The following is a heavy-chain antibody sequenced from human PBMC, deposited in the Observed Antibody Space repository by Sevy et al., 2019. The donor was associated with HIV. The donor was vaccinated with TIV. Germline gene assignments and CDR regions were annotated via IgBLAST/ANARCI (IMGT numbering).Heavy chain of an antibody. V-gene: IGHV3-53*01. J-gene: IGHJ3*02. CDR1: GFTVSSNY. CDR3: ARGPYGDYGDAFDI. Sequence: GGSLRLSCVASGFTVSSNYMSWVRQAPGKGLEWVSVIYNSGTTYYTDSVKGRFTVSRDNSKNLLYLQMKSLRAEDTAVYYCARGPYGDYGDAFDIWGQGTMVTVSS. D-gene: IGHD4-17*01. CDR2: IYNSGTT.